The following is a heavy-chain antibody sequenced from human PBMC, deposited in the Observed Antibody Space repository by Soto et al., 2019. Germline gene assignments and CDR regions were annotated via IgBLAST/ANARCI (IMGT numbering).Heavy chain of an antibody. J-gene: IGHJ6*02. D-gene: IGHD3-9*01. CDR3: ASWYYDILTGYSFDYYYGMDV. CDR1: GFTFSSYW. CDR2: INSDGSST. Sequence: GGSLRLSCAASGFTFSSYWMHWVRQAPGKGLVWVSRINSDGSSTSYADSVKGRFTISRDNAKNTLYLQMNSLRAEDTAVYYCASWYYDILTGYSFDYYYGMDVWGQGTTVTVSS. V-gene: IGHV3-74*01.